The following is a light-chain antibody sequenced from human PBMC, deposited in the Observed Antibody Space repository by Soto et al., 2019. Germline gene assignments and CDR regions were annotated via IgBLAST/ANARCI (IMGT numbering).Light chain of an antibody. V-gene: IGKV1-33*01. Sequence: DIQMTQSPSSLSASVGDRVTITCQASQDISNYLNWYQQKPGKAPKLLIYDASNLETGVPSRFSGSGTGTDFTFTISSLQPEDIATYYCQQYVNLSLTFGGGTKVEIK. CDR3: QQYVNLSLT. J-gene: IGKJ4*01. CDR2: DAS. CDR1: QDISNY.